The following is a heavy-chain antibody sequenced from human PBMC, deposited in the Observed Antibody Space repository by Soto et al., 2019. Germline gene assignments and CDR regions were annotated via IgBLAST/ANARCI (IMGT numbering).Heavy chain of an antibody. V-gene: IGHV3-9*01. D-gene: IGHD5-18*01. Sequence: EVQLVESGGGFVQPGGSLRLSCTGLGFTFKNYAMHWVRQVPGKGLEWVSGITWSSASVAYADSVRGRFTVSRDNDKKSLYLQMNSLRPEDTAYYFCVRVGGTGGYTYGLDYWGQGTLVTVSS. J-gene: IGHJ4*02. CDR1: GFTFKNYA. CDR2: ITWSSASV. CDR3: VRVGGTGGYTYGLDY.